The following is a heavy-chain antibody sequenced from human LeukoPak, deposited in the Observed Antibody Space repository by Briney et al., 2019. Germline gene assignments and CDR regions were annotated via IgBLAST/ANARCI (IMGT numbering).Heavy chain of an antibody. CDR3: ERATSNFFDY. CDR1: GGSISSGGYH. CDR2: IYYSGST. J-gene: IGHJ4*02. V-gene: IGHV4-31*03. Sequence: SETLSLTCTVSGGSISSGGYHWSWIRQHPGKGLEWIGYIYYSGSTYYNPSLMSRVTISGDTSKNQFSLKLSSVTAADTAVYYCERATSNFFDYWGQGILVTVSS. D-gene: IGHD2-8*01.